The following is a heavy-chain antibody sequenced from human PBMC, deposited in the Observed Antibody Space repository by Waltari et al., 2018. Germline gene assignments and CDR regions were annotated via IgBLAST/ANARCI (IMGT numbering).Heavy chain of an antibody. CDR2: IYYSGST. J-gene: IGHJ3*02. Sequence: QVQLQDSGPGLVKPSETLSLTCTVSCGSIRSYSCIWIGQPPGKGLEWIGYIYYSGSTNYNPSLKSRVTISVDTSKNQFSLKLSSVTAADTAVYYCARAEMATKAAFDIWGQGKMVTVSA. D-gene: IGHD5-12*01. V-gene: IGHV4-59*01. CDR1: CGSIRSYS. CDR3: ARAEMATKAAFDI.